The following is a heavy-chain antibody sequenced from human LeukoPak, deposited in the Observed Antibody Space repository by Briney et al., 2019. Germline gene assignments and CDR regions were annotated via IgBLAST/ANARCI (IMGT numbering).Heavy chain of an antibody. D-gene: IGHD3-22*01. Sequence: GGSLRLSCAASGFTFSSYSMNWVRQAPGKGLEWVSYISSSSSTIYYADSVKGRFTISRDNAKNSLYLQMNSLRAEDTALYYCARWGASSGYYPFDYWGQGTLVTVSS. J-gene: IGHJ4*02. V-gene: IGHV3-48*04. CDR2: ISSSSSTI. CDR3: ARWGASSGYYPFDY. CDR1: GFTFSSYS.